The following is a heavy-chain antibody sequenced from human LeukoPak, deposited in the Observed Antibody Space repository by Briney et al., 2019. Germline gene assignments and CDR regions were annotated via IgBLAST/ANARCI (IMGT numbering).Heavy chain of an antibody. CDR2: INPNSGGT. CDR1: GYIFTSFS. CDR3: AREYSSSSAFDY. J-gene: IGHJ4*02. Sequence: ASVKVSCKTSGYIFTSFSITWVRQAPGQGLEWMGWINPNSGGTNYAQKFQGRVTMTRDTSISTAYMELSRLRSDDTAVYYCAREYSSSSAFDYWGQGTLVTVSS. V-gene: IGHV1-2*02. D-gene: IGHD6-6*01.